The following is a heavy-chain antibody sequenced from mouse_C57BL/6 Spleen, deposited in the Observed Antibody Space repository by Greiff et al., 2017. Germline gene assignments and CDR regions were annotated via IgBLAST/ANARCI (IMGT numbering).Heavy chain of an antibody. CDR1: GFTFTDYY. CDR3: ARRYCDCDWYFGV. CDR2: IRNKANGYTT. J-gene: IGHJ1*03. Sequence: DVKLVESGGGLVQPGGSLSLSCAASGFTFTDYYMSWVRQPPGKALEWLGFIRNKANGYTTEYSASVKGRFTISRDNSQSILYLQMNALRAEDSAAYYCARRYCDCDWYFGVWGTGTTVTVSS. V-gene: IGHV7-3*01. D-gene: IGHD2-13*01.